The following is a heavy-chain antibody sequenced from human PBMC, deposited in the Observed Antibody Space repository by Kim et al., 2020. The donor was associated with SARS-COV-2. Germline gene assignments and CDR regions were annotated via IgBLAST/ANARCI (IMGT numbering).Heavy chain of an antibody. CDR2: ISFDGSQK. CDR1: GFIFSSFA. CDR3: ARDKDFGDRGSCYDGFDI. Sequence: GGSLRLSCAASGFIFSSFAMQWVRQAPGKGLEWVAAISFDGSQKYYPDSVKGRFTISRDNSKNTLFLQMNSLRGEDTAVYYCARDKDFGDRGSCYDGFDIWGQGTMVTVSS. V-gene: IGHV3-30*04. D-gene: IGHD3-3*01. J-gene: IGHJ3*02.